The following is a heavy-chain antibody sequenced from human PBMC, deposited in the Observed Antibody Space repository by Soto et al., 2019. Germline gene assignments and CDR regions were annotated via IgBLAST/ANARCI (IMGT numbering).Heavy chain of an antibody. Sequence: QVQLVESGGGVVQPGRSLRLSCAASGFTFRDYAMHWVRQAPGKGLEWVTLISSDATNKYLADSVKGRFTISRDNSKITLYLQMNSLRVEDTGLYYCARQGMAARKYYSTYLDVWGQGTTVIV. V-gene: IGHV3-30-3*01. D-gene: IGHD6-6*01. CDR2: ISSDATNK. J-gene: IGHJ6*02. CDR1: GFTFRDYA. CDR3: ARQGMAARKYYSTYLDV.